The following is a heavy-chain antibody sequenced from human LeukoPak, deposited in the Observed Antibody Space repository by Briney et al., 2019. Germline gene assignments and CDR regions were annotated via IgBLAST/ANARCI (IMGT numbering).Heavy chain of an antibody. Sequence: SETLSLTCTVSGGSISSSSYYWGWICQPPGKGLEWIGSIYYSGSTYYNPSLKSRVTISVDTSKNQFSLKLSSVTAADTAVYYCARHPLYGSGSYYLSTFDYWGQGTLVTVSS. J-gene: IGHJ4*02. CDR3: ARHPLYGSGSYYLSTFDY. CDR2: IYYSGST. V-gene: IGHV4-39*01. CDR1: GGSISSSSYY. D-gene: IGHD3-10*01.